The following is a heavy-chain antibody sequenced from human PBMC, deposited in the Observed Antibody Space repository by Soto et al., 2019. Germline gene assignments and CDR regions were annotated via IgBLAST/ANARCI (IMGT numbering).Heavy chain of an antibody. V-gene: IGHV1-69*02. J-gene: IGHJ4*02. CDR2: IIPMVGMS. D-gene: IGHD3-10*01. Sequence: GASVKVSCKASGDTFNFYTFSWVRQAPGQGLEWMGRIIPMVGMSNYAQKFQGRVTIIADRSTNTTYMQLSSLRSEDTALYYCATSYGSGSRPFHYWGQGTPVTVSS. CDR3: ATSYGSGSRPFHY. CDR1: GDTFNFYT.